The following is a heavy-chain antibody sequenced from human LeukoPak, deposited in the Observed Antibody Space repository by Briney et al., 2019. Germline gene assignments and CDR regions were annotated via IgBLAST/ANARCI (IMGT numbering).Heavy chain of an antibody. CDR1: GFTFSSYW. CDR3: ARVRFVEFFDY. V-gene: IGHV3-74*01. CDR2: INTDGSST. Sequence: GGSLRLSCAASGFTFSSYWMHWVRQAPGKGLVWVSRINTDGSSTSYADSVKGRFTISRDNSKNTVYLQMNSLRAEDTAVYFCARVRFVEFFDYWGQGTLVTVSS. D-gene: IGHD3-3*01. J-gene: IGHJ4*02.